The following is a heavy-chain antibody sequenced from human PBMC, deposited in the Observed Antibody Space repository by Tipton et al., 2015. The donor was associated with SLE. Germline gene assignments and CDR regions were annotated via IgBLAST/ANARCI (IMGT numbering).Heavy chain of an antibody. D-gene: IGHD4-17*01. CDR1: GGSFSGYY. CDR3: ARVPGDYSYYFDY. CDR2: INHSGST. V-gene: IGHV4-34*01. Sequence: TLSLTCAVYGGSFSGYYWSWIRQPPGKGLEWIGEINHSGSTNYNPSLKSRVTISVDTSKNQFSLRLSSVTAADTAVYYCARVPGDYSYYFDYWGQGTLVTVSS. J-gene: IGHJ4*02.